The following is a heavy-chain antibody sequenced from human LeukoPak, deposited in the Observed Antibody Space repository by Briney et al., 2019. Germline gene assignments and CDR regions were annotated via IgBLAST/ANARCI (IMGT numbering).Heavy chain of an antibody. V-gene: IGHV4-38-2*02. CDR2: IYHDGST. CDR3: ARVVVVVPAAKYYFEY. D-gene: IGHD2-2*01. J-gene: IGHJ4*02. Sequence: PSETLSLTCTVSGYSISSGYYWGWIRQPPGKGLEWIGSIYHDGSTNYNPSLKSRVTISLDKSKNQFSLKLTSVTAADTGVYYCARVVVVVPAAKYYFEYWGQGTLVTVSS. CDR1: GYSISSGYY.